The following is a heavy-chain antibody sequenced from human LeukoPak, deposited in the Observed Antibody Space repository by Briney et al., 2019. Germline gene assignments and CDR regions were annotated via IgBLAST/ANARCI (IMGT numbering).Heavy chain of an antibody. Sequence: SETLSLTCAVSGGSISSSNWWSWVRQPPGKGLEWIGEIYHSGSTNYNPSLKSRVTISVDKSKNQFSLKLSSVTAADMAVYYCARSSSTVYYYYGMDVWGQGTTVTVSS. V-gene: IGHV4-4*02. J-gene: IGHJ6*02. D-gene: IGHD2-2*01. CDR2: IYHSGST. CDR1: GGSISSSNW. CDR3: ARSSSTVYYYYGMDV.